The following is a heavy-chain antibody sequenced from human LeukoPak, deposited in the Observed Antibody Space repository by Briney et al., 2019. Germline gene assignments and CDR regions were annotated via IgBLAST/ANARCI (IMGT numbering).Heavy chain of an antibody. CDR1: GGSISSSSYY. J-gene: IGHJ4*02. CDR3: ARIAVAGTGVDY. CDR2: IYYSGST. D-gene: IGHD6-19*01. Sequence: SETLSLTCTVSGGSISSSSYYWGWIRQPPGKGLEWIGSIYYSGSTYYNPSLKSRVTISVDTSKNQFSLKLSSVTAADTAVHYCARIAVAGTGVDYWGQGTLVTVSS. V-gene: IGHV4-39*07.